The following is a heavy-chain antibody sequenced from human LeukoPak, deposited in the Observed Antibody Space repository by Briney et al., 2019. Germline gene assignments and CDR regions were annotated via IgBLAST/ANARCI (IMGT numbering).Heavy chain of an antibody. CDR3: ARAHYDQYYFDY. Sequence: PGGSLRLSCAASGFTVRSNYMSWVRQAPGKGLEWVSVIYSGGSTYYADSVKGRFTISRDNFKNTLYLQMNSLRAEDTAVYYCARAHYDQYYFDYWGQGTLVTVSS. CDR1: GFTVRSNY. CDR2: IYSGGST. V-gene: IGHV3-53*01. J-gene: IGHJ4*02. D-gene: IGHD3-22*01.